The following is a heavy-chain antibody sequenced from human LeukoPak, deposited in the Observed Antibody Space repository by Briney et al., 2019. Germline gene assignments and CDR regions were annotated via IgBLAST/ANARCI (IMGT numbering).Heavy chain of an antibody. V-gene: IGHV1-69*13. CDR3: ARMKGYYVGFDP. CDR1: GGTFSSYA. Sequence: SVKVSCKASGGTFSSYAISWVRQAPGQGLEWMGGIIPIFGTANYAQKFQGRVTITADESTSTAYMELSSLRSEDTAVYYCARMKGYYVGFDPWGQGTLVTVSS. D-gene: IGHD3-22*01. CDR2: IIPIFGTA. J-gene: IGHJ5*02.